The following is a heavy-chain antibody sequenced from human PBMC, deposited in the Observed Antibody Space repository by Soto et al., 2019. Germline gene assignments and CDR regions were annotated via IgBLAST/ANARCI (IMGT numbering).Heavy chain of an antibody. CDR3: AKGDQFTSTLYEYYYMDV. V-gene: IGHV3-30*18. J-gene: IGHJ6*03. Sequence: QVQLVESGGGVVQPGRSLRLSCAASGFSFSSYGMHWVRQAPGKGLEWVAVISYDGSNKYYADSVKGRFTISRDNFNNTLYLQMNRLRAEDTAVYYCAKGDQFTSTLYEYYYMDVWGKRTTVTVSS. D-gene: IGHD6-13*01. CDR1: GFSFSSYG. CDR2: ISYDGSNK.